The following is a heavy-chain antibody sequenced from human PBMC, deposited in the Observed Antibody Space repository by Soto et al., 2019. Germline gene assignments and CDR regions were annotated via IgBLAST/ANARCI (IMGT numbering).Heavy chain of an antibody. CDR2: INHSGST. CDR3: ARXAFWIGLDV. J-gene: IGHJ6*04. Sequence: PSETLSLTCAVYGGSFSGYYWSWIRQPPGKGLEWIGEINHSGSTNYDPSLKSRVTISVDTSKNQFSLKLSSVTAADTAVYYCARXAFWIGLDVWGKGTTVTVSS. D-gene: IGHD3-3*01. CDR1: GGSFSGYY. V-gene: IGHV4-34*01.